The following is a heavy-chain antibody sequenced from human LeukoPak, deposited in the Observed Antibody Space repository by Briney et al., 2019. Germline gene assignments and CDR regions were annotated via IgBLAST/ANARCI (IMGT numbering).Heavy chain of an antibody. CDR1: GYTFTAYY. CDR3: ARDFGAAAATTTDLFDY. Sequence: GASVKVSCKTSGYTFTAYYIHWVRQAPGQGLEWMGWINPNSGGTNYAQKFQGRVTMTRDTSISTAYMELSRLRSDDTAVYYCARDFGAAAATTTDLFDYWGQGTLVTVSS. CDR2: INPNSGGT. J-gene: IGHJ4*02. D-gene: IGHD6-13*01. V-gene: IGHV1-2*02.